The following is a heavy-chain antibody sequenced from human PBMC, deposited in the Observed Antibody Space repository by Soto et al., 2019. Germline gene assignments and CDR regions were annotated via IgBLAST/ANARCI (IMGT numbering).Heavy chain of an antibody. D-gene: IGHD3-16*01. Sequence: ETLALTGAVSGSSMSRKNWWTWVRQPPGKGLEWIGEIYHNGSSNYHPSLKSRITISVEKSKNQFSLNLSSMTAGDTAFFFCARGWFYFGGGAYPYYNDRWGRAT. CDR2: IYHNGSS. V-gene: IGHV4-4*01. CDR3: ARGWFYFGGGAYPYYNDR. CDR1: GSSMSRKNW. J-gene: IGHJ4*02.